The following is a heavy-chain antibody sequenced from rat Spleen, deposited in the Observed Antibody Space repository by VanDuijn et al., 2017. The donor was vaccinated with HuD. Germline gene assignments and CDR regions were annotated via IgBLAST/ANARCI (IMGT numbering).Heavy chain of an antibody. CDR1: GFTFSDYG. CDR2: ISPSGGIT. V-gene: IGHV5S13*01. J-gene: IGHJ1*01. CDR3: ARAGYLRDWYFDF. Sequence: EVKLVESGGGLVQPGRSLKLSCAASGFTFSDYGMAWVRQAPTKGLEWVASISPSGGITYYRDSIKGRFTVSRDNAKSTLYLQMDNLRSEDTATYYCARAGYLRDWYFDFWGPGTMVTVSS. D-gene: IGHD2-2*01.